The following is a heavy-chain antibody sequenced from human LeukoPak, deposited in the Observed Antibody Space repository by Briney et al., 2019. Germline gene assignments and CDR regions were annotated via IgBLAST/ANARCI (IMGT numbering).Heavy chain of an antibody. Sequence: SETLSLTCAVSGGSISSINWCNWVRQSPGKGLEWIGETSHSGDTNYSPSLKSRVTISVDKSKNQFSLNLTSVTAADTAVYYCARGRLVVAPIDLWGRGTLVTVSS. J-gene: IGHJ2*01. CDR1: GGSISSINW. D-gene: IGHD5-12*01. V-gene: IGHV4-4*02. CDR3: ARGRLVVAPIDL. CDR2: TSHSGDT.